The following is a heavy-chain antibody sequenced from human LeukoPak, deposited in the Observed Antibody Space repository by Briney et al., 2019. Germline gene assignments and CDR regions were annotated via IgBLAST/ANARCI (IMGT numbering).Heavy chain of an antibody. CDR2: INQDGSEK. D-gene: IGHD2-15*01. Sequence: PGGSLRLSCAASGFTFKTYWMSWVRQAPGKGLEWVANINQDGSEKYYVDSVKGRFTISRDNDKSSLYLQMNSLRAEDTAVYYCARERYCSSGNCYSDYWGQGTLVTVSS. V-gene: IGHV3-7*01. CDR3: ARERYCSSGNCYSDY. J-gene: IGHJ4*02. CDR1: GFTFKTYW.